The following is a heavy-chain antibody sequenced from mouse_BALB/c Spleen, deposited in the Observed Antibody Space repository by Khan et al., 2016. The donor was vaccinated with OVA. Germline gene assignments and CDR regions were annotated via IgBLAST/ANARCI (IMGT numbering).Heavy chain of an antibody. CDR1: GFSLTTYG. CDR3: AKWGDGSTYAMDY. D-gene: IGHD2-3*01. V-gene: IGHV2-3*01. Sequence: VELVESGPGLVALSQSLSITCTVSGFSLTTYGVNWIRQPPGKGLEWLGVIWGDGSTNYHSALISRLSISKDNSKSQVFLKLNSLQTDDTATYYCAKWGDGSTYAMDYWGQGTSVTVSS. J-gene: IGHJ4*01. CDR2: IWGDGST.